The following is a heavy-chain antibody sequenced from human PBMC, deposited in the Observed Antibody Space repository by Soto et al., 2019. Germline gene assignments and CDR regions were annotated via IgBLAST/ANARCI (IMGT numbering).Heavy chain of an antibody. V-gene: IGHV4-59*12. J-gene: IGHJ4*02. CDR3: ARDHPHSYGVYYFDY. Sequence: PSETLSLTCTVSGGSISSYYWSWIRQPPGKGLEWIGYIYYSGSTNYNPSLKSRVTISVDTSKNQFSLKLSSVTAGDTAVYYCARDHPHSYGVYYFDYWGQGTPVTVSS. CDR2: IYYSGST. CDR1: GGSISSYY. D-gene: IGHD5-18*01.